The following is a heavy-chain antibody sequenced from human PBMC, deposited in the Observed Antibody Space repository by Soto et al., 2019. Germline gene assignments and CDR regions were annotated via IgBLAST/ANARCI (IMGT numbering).Heavy chain of an antibody. V-gene: IGHV3-23*01. D-gene: IGHD6-19*01. J-gene: IGHJ4*02. CDR2: ISGSCFCT. Sequence: GGSLRLSCAASGFTFSSYWMNWVRQAPGKGLEWVLGISGSCFCTYYADSVKGRFTVSRDNSKNTLYLQMNSLRAEDTAVFYCAKERSSGWSFDYWGQGTLVTVSS. CDR3: AKERSSGWSFDY. CDR1: GFTFSSYW.